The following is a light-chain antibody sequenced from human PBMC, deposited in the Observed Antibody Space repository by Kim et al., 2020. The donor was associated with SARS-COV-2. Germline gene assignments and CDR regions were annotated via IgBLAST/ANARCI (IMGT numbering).Light chain of an antibody. CDR2: DVN. CDR3: SSYAGTNNFYV. V-gene: IGLV2-8*01. CDR1: SSDVGGYNF. Sequence: QSVTISCTGTSSDVGGYNFVSWHQQHPGKAPKLIIYDVNKRPSGVPNRFSGSKSGITASLTVSGLQAEDEADYYCSSYAGTNNFYVFGTGTKVTVL. J-gene: IGLJ1*01.